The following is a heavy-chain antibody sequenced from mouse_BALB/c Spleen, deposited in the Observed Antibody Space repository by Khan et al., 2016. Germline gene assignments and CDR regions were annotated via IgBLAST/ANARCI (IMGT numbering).Heavy chain of an antibody. Sequence: QIQLVQSGPELKKPGETVKISCKASGYTFTDYSMHWVKQAPGKGLKWMGWINTETGEPTYADDFKGRFAFSLETSASTAYLQINNLKKEDTATXYCARRGGYYALFAYWGQGTLVTVSA. CDR1: GYTFTDYS. J-gene: IGHJ3*01. D-gene: IGHD2-3*01. CDR2: INTETGEP. V-gene: IGHV9-2-1*01. CDR3: ARRGGYYALFAY.